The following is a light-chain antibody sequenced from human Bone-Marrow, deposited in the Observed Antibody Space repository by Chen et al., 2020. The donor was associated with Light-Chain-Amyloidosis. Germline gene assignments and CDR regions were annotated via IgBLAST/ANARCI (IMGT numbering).Light chain of an antibody. CDR3: ATWDDSLKV. J-gene: IGLJ3*02. V-gene: IGLV1-44*01. Sequence: SVLTQPPSASGTPGQRVTLPCSGSSSNIGSNTVNWYQQLPGTAPKLLMFSNDQRPSGVPDRFSGSKSGTSASLAISGLQSEDEAEYYCATWDDSLKVIGGGTKLTVL. CDR1: SSNIGSNT. CDR2: SND.